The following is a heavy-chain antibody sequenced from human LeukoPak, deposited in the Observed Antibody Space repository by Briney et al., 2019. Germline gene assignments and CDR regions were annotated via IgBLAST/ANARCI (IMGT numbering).Heavy chain of an antibody. J-gene: IGHJ4*02. CDR1: GGSITSSSYY. Sequence: SETLSLTCTVSGGSITSSSYYWGCIREPPGKGLECIGSIYYSGSTYYNPPLKSRLTISVDTSKNQSSLKLSSVTAADTAVYYCARDWCGYGSGSHFDYWGQGTLVTVS. CDR3: ARDWCGYGSGSHFDY. CDR2: IYYSGST. V-gene: IGHV4-39*07. D-gene: IGHD3-10*01.